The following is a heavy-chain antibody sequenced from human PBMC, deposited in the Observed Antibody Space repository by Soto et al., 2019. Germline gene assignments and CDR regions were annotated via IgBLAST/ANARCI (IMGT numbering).Heavy chain of an antibody. CDR1: GGSISSYY. D-gene: IGHD2-21*02. Sequence: SETLSLTCTVPGGSISSYYWSWIRQPPGKGLEWIGYIYYSGSTNYNPSLKSRVTISVDTSKNQFSLRLSSVTAADTAVYYCARHSPYCGGDCYSYDYWGQGTLVTVS. J-gene: IGHJ4*02. V-gene: IGHV4-59*08. CDR2: IYYSGST. CDR3: ARHSPYCGGDCYSYDY.